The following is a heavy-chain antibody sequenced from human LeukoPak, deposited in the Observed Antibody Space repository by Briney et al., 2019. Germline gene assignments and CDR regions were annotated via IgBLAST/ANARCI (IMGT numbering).Heavy chain of an antibody. CDR1: GGSVGSSNYY. CDR2: IYYGGSA. J-gene: IGHJ4*02. CDR3: ARADGDLRFPFDY. V-gene: IGHV4-39*07. D-gene: IGHD5-12*01. Sequence: TETLSLTCTVSGGSVGSSNYYWGWIRQPPGKGLEWIGTIYYGGSADYNPSLKSRVTLPVDTSENQFSLKLSSVTAADTAVYYCARADGDLRFPFDYWGQGTLVTVSS.